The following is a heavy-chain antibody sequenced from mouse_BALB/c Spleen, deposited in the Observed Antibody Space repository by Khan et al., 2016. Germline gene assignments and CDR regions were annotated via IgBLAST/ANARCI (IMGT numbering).Heavy chain of an antibody. CDR2: ISYSGST. J-gene: IGHJ1*01. Sequence: EVQLQESGPGLVKPSQSLPLTCTVTGYSITSDYAWNWIRQFPGNKLEWMGYISYSGSTSYNPSLKSRISITRDTSKNQFFLQLNSVTTEDTATYYCARAPPRWYFDVWGAGTTVTVSS. CDR3: ARAPPRWYFDV. CDR1: GYSITSDYA. V-gene: IGHV3-2*02.